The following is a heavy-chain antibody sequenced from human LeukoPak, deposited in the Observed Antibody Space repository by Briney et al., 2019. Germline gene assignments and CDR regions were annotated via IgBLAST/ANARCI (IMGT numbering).Heavy chain of an antibody. Sequence: PSETLSLTCTVSGGSISSYYWSWIRQPPGKGLEWIGYIYDSGSTNYNPSLKSRVTISVDTSKNQFSLKLSSVTAADTAVYYCARGIDTAMVTWEKDYYGSSGYHYFDYWGQGTLVTVSS. V-gene: IGHV4-59*01. CDR3: ARGIDTAMVTWEKDYYGSSGYHYFDY. CDR2: IYDSGST. CDR1: GGSISSYY. D-gene: IGHD3-22*01. J-gene: IGHJ4*02.